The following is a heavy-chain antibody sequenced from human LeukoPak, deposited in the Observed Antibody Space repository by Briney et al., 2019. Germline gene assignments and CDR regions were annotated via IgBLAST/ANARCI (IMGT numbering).Heavy chain of an antibody. CDR2: INHSGTT. Sequence: SETLSLTCAVYGGSFSDYYWVWIRQPPGKGLEWIGEINHSGTTNYNPSLKSRVTISVDTSKNQFSLKLSSVTAADTAVYYCARAWYYFGYWGQGTLVTVSS. CDR1: GGSFSDYY. V-gene: IGHV4-34*01. CDR3: ARAWYYFGY. J-gene: IGHJ4*02.